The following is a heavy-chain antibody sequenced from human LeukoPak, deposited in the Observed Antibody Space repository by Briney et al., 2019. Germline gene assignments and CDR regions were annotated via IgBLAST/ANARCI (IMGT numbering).Heavy chain of an antibody. V-gene: IGHV3-7*01. D-gene: IGHD6-13*01. CDR2: MKTDGSEK. Sequence: PGGSLRLSCAASGFTFTTYWIHWIRQAPGKGLEWVANMKTDGSEKYYVDSVKGRFTISRDNAKNSLYLQVNSLRVEDTAVYYCARDASSPRWFFDLWSRGTLVTVSS. CDR1: GFTFTTYW. J-gene: IGHJ2*01. CDR3: ARDASSPRWFFDL.